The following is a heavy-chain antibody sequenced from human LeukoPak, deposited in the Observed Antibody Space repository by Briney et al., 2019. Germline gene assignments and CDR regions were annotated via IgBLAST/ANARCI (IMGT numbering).Heavy chain of an antibody. Sequence: GSSVKVSCKASGGTFSSYAISWVRQAPGQGLEWMGRIIPNFGIANYAQKFQGRVTITADKSTSTAYMELSSLRSEDTAVYYCAVGDTAMVTAHAPFDYWGQGTLVTVSS. J-gene: IGHJ4*02. D-gene: IGHD5-18*01. CDR3: AVGDTAMVTAHAPFDY. CDR2: IIPNFGIA. CDR1: GGTFSSYA. V-gene: IGHV1-69*04.